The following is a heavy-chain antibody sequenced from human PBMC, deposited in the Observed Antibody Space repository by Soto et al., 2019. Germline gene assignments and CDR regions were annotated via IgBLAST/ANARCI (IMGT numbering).Heavy chain of an antibody. V-gene: IGHV3-23*01. CDR3: AKDLEQQLVRSKSSSDEIFDY. Sequence: EVPLLESGGGLVQPGGSLRLSCAASGFTFSSYAMSWVRQAPGKGLEWVSAISGSGGSTYYADSVKGRFTISRDNSKNTLYLQMNSLRAEDTAVYYCAKDLEQQLVRSKSSSDEIFDYWGQGTLVTVSS. CDR2: ISGSGGST. CDR1: GFTFSSYA. D-gene: IGHD6-13*01. J-gene: IGHJ4*02.